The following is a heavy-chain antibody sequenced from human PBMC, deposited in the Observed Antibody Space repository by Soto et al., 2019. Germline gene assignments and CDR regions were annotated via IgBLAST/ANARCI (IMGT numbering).Heavy chain of an antibody. D-gene: IGHD3-10*01. J-gene: IGHJ4*02. V-gene: IGHV4-39*01. CDR3: ARHNYGSGSTYFDY. CDR1: GGSIRSSSYY. Sequence: SETLSLTCTVSGGSIRSSSYYWVWIRQPPGKGLEWIGSIYYSGNAYYNPSLKRRVTISADTSKNQFSLKLNSMTAADTAVYYCARHNYGSGSTYFDYWGQGTLVTVS. CDR2: IYYSGNA.